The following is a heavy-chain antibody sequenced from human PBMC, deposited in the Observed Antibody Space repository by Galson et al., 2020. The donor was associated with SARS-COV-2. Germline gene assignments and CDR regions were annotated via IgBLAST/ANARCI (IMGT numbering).Heavy chain of an antibody. J-gene: IGHJ3*02. CDR1: GYSFTSYW. CDR3: ATYRGYSYGHDAFDI. CDR2: IYPGDSDT. V-gene: IGHV5-51*01. Sequence: GESLKISCKGSGYSFTSYWIGWVRQMPGKGLEWMGLIYPGDSDTRYSPSFQGQITISADKSISTAYLQWSSLKASDTAMYYCATYRGYSYGHDAFDIWGQGTMVTVSS. D-gene: IGHD5-18*01.